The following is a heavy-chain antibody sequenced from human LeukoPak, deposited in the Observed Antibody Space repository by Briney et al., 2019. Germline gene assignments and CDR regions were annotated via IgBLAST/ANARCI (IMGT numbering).Heavy chain of an antibody. CDR2: ISGSGGST. Sequence: GGSLRLSCAASGFTFSRYWMSWVRQAPGKGLEWVSAISGSGGSTYYADSVKGRFTVSRDNSKNTLYLQMNSLRAEDTAVYYCAKDAKYVFFDYWGQGTLVTVSS. V-gene: IGHV3-23*01. CDR3: AKDAKYVFFDY. CDR1: GFTFSRYW. D-gene: IGHD4/OR15-4a*01. J-gene: IGHJ4*02.